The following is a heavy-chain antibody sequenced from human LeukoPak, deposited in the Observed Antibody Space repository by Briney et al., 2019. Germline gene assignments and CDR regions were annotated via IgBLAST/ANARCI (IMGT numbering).Heavy chain of an antibody. D-gene: IGHD3-3*01. V-gene: IGHV3-53*01. J-gene: IGHJ6*02. CDR2: IYGGGAT. Sequence: PGGSLRLSCAASGFTVSSNYMSWVRQAPGKGLEWVSVIYGGGATYYADSVKGRFTISRNNSKNTLYLQMNSLRAEDTAVYYCARPINPITIFGALLPIDYYYGMDVWGQGTTVTVSS. CDR1: GFTVSSNY. CDR3: ARPINPITIFGALLPIDYYYGMDV.